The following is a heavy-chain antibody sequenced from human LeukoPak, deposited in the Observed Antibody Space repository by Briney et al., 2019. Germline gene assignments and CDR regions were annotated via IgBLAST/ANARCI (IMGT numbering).Heavy chain of an antibody. D-gene: IGHD5-18*01. Sequence: GGSLRLSCAASGFTFSSYSMNWVRQAPGKGLEWVSSISSSSSYIYYADSVKGRFTISRDNAKNSLYLQVNSLRAEDTAVYYCARDPPPAYVDTAMATSWGQRTLVTVSS. V-gene: IGHV3-21*01. J-gene: IGHJ5*02. CDR1: GFTFSSYS. CDR3: ARDPPPAYVDTAMATS. CDR2: ISSSSSYI.